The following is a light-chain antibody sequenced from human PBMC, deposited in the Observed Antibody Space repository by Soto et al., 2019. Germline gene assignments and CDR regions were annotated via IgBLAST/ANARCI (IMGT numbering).Light chain of an antibody. CDR2: DAS. V-gene: IGKV1-33*01. J-gene: IGKJ5*01. Sequence: DIQMTQSPSSLSASVGDRVTITCQASQDIYNYLNWYQQKPGKAPKLLICDASNLETGVPSRFSGSGSGTDFTFTISSLQPEDIATYYCQQYDNLPITFGQATRLEIK. CDR3: QQYDNLPIT. CDR1: QDIYNY.